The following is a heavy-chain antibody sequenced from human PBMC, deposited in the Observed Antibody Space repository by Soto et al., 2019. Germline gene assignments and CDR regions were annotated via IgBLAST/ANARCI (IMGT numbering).Heavy chain of an antibody. CDR2: ITSTSTTI. J-gene: IGHJ4*02. Sequence: GSLRLYCAASAFTFSRDSFKLVRQAPGKGLEWVSHITSTSTTIYYADSVKGRFTISRDNAKNSLSLQMNSLRDEDTAVYYCGRDSGFGGSIDYWGQGILVTVSS. CDR1: AFTFSRDS. CDR3: GRDSGFGGSIDY. V-gene: IGHV3-48*02. D-gene: IGHD3-10*01.